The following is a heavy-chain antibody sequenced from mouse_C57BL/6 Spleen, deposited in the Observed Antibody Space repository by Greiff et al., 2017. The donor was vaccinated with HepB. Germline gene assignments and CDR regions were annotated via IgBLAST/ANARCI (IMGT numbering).Heavy chain of an antibody. Sequence: QVQLKQSGPELVKPGASVKISCKASGYAFSSSWLNWVKQRPGKGLEWIGRIYPGDGDTNYNGKFKGKATLTADKSSSTAYMHLSSLTSEDSAVYFCARSAYGSSAAMDYWGKGPSVTVSS. CDR3: ARSAYGSSAAMDY. V-gene: IGHV1-82*01. J-gene: IGHJ4*01. D-gene: IGHD1-1*01. CDR2: IYPGDGDT. CDR1: GYAFSSSW.